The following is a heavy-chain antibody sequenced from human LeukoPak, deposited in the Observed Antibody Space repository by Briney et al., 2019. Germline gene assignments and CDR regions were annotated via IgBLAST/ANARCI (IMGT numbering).Heavy chain of an antibody. Sequence: GGSLRLSCAASGFTFSSYAMSWVRQAPGKGLEWVSAISGSGGSTYYADSVKGRFTISRDNSKDTLYLQMNSLRAEDTAVYYCARSDGTAMVPGWYYYYGMDVWGQGTTVTVSS. CDR3: ARSDGTAMVPGWYYYYGMDV. CDR2: ISGSGGST. CDR1: GFTFSSYA. V-gene: IGHV3-23*01. D-gene: IGHD5-18*01. J-gene: IGHJ6*02.